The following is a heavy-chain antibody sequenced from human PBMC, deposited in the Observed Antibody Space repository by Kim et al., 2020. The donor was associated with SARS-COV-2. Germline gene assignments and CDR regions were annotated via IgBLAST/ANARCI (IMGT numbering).Heavy chain of an antibody. J-gene: IGHJ6*02. V-gene: IGHV3-48*01. D-gene: IGHD3-16*01. CDR2: TL. CDR3: AVGGGLDV. Sequence: TLPSPDSGKGRITIYRDNAKNSLYLQMNSLRAEDTAVYYCAVGGGLDVWGQGTAVTVSS.